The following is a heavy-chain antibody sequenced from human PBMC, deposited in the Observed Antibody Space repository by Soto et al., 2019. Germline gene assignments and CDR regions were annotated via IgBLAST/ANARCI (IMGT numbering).Heavy chain of an antibody. J-gene: IGHJ6*02. D-gene: IGHD3-3*01. CDR1: GGSISSSSYY. Sequence: SETLSLTCTVSGGSISSSSYYWGWIRQPPGKGLEWIGSIYYSGSTYYNPSLKSRVTISVDTSKNQFSLKLSSVTAADTAVYYCARSQDYDFWSGYWNYYYYGMDVWGQGTTVT. CDR3: ARSQDYDFWSGYWNYYYYGMDV. CDR2: IYYSGST. V-gene: IGHV4-39*01.